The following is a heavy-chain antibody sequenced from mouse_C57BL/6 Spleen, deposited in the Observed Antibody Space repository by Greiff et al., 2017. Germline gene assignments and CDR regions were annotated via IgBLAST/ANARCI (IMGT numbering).Heavy chain of an antibody. Sequence: EVQVVESEGGLVQPGSSMKLSCTASGFTFSDYYMAWVRQVPEKGLEWVANINYDGSSTYYLDSLKSRFIISRDNAKNILYLQMSSLKSGDTATYYCARLGYYGSSYWFAYWGQGTLVTVSA. V-gene: IGHV5-16*01. D-gene: IGHD1-1*01. CDR1: GFTFSDYY. CDR2: INYDGSST. CDR3: ARLGYYGSSYWFAY. J-gene: IGHJ3*01.